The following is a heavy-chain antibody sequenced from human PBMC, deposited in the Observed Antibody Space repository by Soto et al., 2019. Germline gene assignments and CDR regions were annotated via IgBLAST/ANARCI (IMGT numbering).Heavy chain of an antibody. CDR3: ATALGVVPADPYGMDV. CDR1: GYSFTSYW. V-gene: IGHV5-10-1*01. CDR2: IDPSDSYT. J-gene: IGHJ6*02. Sequence: PGESLKISCKGSGYSFTSYWISWVRQMPGKGLEWMGRIDPSDSYTNYSPSFQGHVTISADKSISTAYLQWSSLKASDTAMYYCATALGVVPADPYGMDVWGQGTTVTVSS. D-gene: IGHD2-2*01.